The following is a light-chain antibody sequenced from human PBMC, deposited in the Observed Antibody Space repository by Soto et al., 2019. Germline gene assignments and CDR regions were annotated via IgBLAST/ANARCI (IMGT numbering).Light chain of an antibody. V-gene: IGLV2-11*01. Sequence: QSVLTQPRSVSGSPGQSVTISCTGTSSDVGGYNYVSWYQQHPGKAPKLMIYXXXXXXXXXXXXXXXSKSGNTASLTISGXXAXXXXXXYCCSYAGSYTHVFGTGTKLTVL. CDR3: CSYAGSYTHV. J-gene: IGLJ1*01. CDR1: SSDVGGYNY. CDR2: XXX.